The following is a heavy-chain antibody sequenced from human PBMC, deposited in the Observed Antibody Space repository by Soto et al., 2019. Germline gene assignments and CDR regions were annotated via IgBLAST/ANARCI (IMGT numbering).Heavy chain of an antibody. Sequence: QVQLVESGGGVVQPGGSLRLSCAASGFIFNNYAMHWVRQAPGKGLEWVAVISYDGSNKYYADSVKGRFTISRDNSKNTLYLQMNSLRAQDTAVYYCASQLVTIGSFDYWGQGTLVTVSS. CDR1: GFIFNNYA. CDR2: ISYDGSNK. D-gene: IGHD1-1*01. V-gene: IGHV3-30-3*01. CDR3: ASQLVTIGSFDY. J-gene: IGHJ4*02.